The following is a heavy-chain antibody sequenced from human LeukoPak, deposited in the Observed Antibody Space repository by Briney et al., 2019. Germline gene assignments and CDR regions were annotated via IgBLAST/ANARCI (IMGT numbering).Heavy chain of an antibody. J-gene: IGHJ4*02. CDR1: GVTISTYE. CDR3: ARGDTGDQGYFDY. Sequence: PGGSLRLSCGASGVTISTYEMNWVRQAPGKGLEWVSYISSSGRNIYYADSVRGRFTISRDNAKNSLYLQMNSLRAEDTAVYYCARGDTGDQGYFDYWGQGTLVTVCS. CDR2: ISSSGRNI. D-gene: IGHD7-27*01. V-gene: IGHV3-48*03.